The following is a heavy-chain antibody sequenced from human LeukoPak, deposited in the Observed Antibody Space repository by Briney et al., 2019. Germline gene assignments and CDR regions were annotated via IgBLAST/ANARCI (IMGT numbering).Heavy chain of an antibody. CDR1: GGSISSNSYY. CDR2: IYYSGST. Sequence: PSETLSLTCAVSGGSISSNSYYWGWIRQPPGKGLEWIGSIYYSGSTYYNPSLKSRVTISVDTSKNQFSLKLSSVTAAGTAVYYCARAIYSYGPGFDYWGQGTLVTVSS. D-gene: IGHD5-18*01. J-gene: IGHJ4*02. CDR3: ARAIYSYGPGFDY. V-gene: IGHV4-39*01.